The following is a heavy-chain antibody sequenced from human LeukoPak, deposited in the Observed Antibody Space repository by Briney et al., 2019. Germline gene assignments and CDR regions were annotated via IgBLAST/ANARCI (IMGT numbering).Heavy chain of an antibody. CDR3: AKVFGVATTHDAFDI. CDR1: RFAFSSFG. CDR2: IRYDGSNK. Sequence: GGSLRLSCAASRFAFSSFGMHWVRQAPGKGLEWVAFIRYDGSNKYYADSVKGRFTISRDNSKNTLYLQMNSLRAEDTAVYYSAKVFGVATTHDAFDIWGQGTMVTVSS. V-gene: IGHV3-30*02. D-gene: IGHD3-3*01. J-gene: IGHJ3*02.